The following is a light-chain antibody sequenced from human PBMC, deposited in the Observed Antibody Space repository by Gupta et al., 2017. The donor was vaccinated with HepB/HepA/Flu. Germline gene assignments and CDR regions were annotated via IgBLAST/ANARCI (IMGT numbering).Light chain of an antibody. CDR1: QSVSSSY. CDR2: GAS. CDR3: QQYGSSPMCS. Sequence: EIVLTQSPGTLSLSPGERATLSCRASQSVSSSYLAWYQQKPGQAPRLLIYGASSRATGIPDRFSGSGSGTDFTLTISRLEPEDFAVYYCQQYGSSPMCSFGQGTKLDIK. J-gene: IGKJ2*04. V-gene: IGKV3-20*01.